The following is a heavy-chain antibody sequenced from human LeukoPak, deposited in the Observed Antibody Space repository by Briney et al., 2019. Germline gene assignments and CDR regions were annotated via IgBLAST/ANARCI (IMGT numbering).Heavy chain of an antibody. J-gene: IGHJ4*02. Sequence: GESLKISCKGSGYSFTNYWIGWVRQMPGKGLEWMGIICPGDSDTRYIPSFQAQVTISADKSISTAYLQWSSLKASDTAMYYCARLKSDYYDSSGYGYFDYWGRGTLVTVSS. D-gene: IGHD3-22*01. CDR3: ARLKSDYYDSSGYGYFDY. CDR1: GYSFTNYW. V-gene: IGHV5-51*01. CDR2: ICPGDSDT.